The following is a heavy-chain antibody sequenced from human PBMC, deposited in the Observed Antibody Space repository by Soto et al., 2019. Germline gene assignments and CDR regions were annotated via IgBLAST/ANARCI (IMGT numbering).Heavy chain of an antibody. CDR1: GFTFSSYG. CDR2: ISYDGRNK. V-gene: IGHV3-30*18. J-gene: IGHJ3*02. CDR3: AKDRGKVGARALVSAFDI. Sequence: QVQLVESGGGVVQPGRSLRLSCAASGFTFSSYGMHWVRQAPGKGLEWVAVISYDGRNKYYADSVKGRFTISRDNSKNTLYLQMNSLRAEDTAVYYCAKDRGKVGARALVSAFDIWGQGTMVTVSS. D-gene: IGHD1-26*01.